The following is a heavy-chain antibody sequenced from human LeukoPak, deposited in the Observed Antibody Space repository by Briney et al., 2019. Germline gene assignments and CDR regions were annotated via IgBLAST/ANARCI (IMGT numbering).Heavy chain of an antibody. J-gene: IGHJ6*03. CDR1: GFTVSNNY. CDR3: ARDYMDV. V-gene: IGHV3-53*01. CDR2: IYVDGST. Sequence: GGSLRLSCAASGFTVSNNYMSWVRQAPGKGLEWDSVIYVDGSTYYAESVKGRFSISRDNSKNTLSLQMNSLRAEDTAVYYCARDYMDVWGKGTTVTVSS.